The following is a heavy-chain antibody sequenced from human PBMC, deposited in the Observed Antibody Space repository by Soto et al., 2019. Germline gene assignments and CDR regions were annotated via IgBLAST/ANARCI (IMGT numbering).Heavy chain of an antibody. Sequence: LETLSLTCTVSGGSISSSSYYWGWIRQPPGKGLEWIGSIYYSGSTYYNPSLKSRVTISVDTSKNQFSLKLSSVTAADTAVYYCARRGVPFGLLWFGELFDYWGQGTLVTVSS. CDR3: ARRGVPFGLLWFGELFDY. CDR1: GGSISSSSYY. CDR2: IYYSGST. V-gene: IGHV4-39*01. D-gene: IGHD3-10*01. J-gene: IGHJ4*02.